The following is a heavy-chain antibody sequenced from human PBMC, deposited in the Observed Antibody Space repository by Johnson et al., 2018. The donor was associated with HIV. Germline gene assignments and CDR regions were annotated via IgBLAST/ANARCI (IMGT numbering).Heavy chain of an antibody. V-gene: IGHV3-9*01. Sequence: VHLVESGGGLVQPGRSLRLSCAASGFTFDDYAMHWVRQAPGKGLEWGSGISWNSGSIGYADSVKGRFTVSRDNAKNSLYLQMNSLRAEDTALYYCAKDLDYGGNGDPGAFDIWGQGTMVTVSS. D-gene: IGHD4-23*01. CDR2: ISWNSGSI. CDR3: AKDLDYGGNGDPGAFDI. J-gene: IGHJ3*02. CDR1: GFTFDDYA.